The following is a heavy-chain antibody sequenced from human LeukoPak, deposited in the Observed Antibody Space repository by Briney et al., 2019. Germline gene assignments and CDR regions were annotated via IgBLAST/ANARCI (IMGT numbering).Heavy chain of an antibody. CDR2: ISAYNGNT. D-gene: IGHD6-19*01. J-gene: IGHJ5*02. Sequence: ASVKVSCKASGYTFTSYGISWVRQAPGQGLEWMGWISAYNGNTNYAQKLQGRVTMTTDTSTSTAYMELRSLRSDDTAVCYCARDTPYSSGSPHWFDPWGQGTLVTVSS. CDR3: ARDTPYSSGSPHWFDP. V-gene: IGHV1-18*04. CDR1: GYTFTSYG.